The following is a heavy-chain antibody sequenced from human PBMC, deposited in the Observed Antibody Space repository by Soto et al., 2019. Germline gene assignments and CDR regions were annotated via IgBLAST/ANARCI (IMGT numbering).Heavy chain of an antibody. CDR2: IYYSGST. CDR3: ARENLGYCSGGSCYPEGYNWFDP. V-gene: IGHV4-31*03. D-gene: IGHD2-15*01. CDR1: GGSISSGGYY. J-gene: IGHJ5*02. Sequence: SETLSLTCTVSGGSISSGGYYWSWIRQHPGKGLEWIGYIYYSGSTYYNPSLKSRVTISVDTSKNQFSLKLSSVTAADTAVYYCARENLGYCSGGSCYPEGYNWFDPWGQGTLVTVSS.